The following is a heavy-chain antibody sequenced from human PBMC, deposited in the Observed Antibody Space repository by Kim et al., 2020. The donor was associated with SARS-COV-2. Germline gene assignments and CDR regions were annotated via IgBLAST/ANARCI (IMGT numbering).Heavy chain of an antibody. Sequence: SVKVSCKASGGTFSSYAISWVRQAPGQGLEWMGGIIPIFGTANYAQKFQGRVTITADESTSTAYMELSSLRSEDTAVYYCARDVSPGYSYGYEVYYYGMDVWGQGTTVTVSS. CDR1: GGTFSSYA. V-gene: IGHV1-69*13. CDR2: IIPIFGTA. J-gene: IGHJ6*02. D-gene: IGHD5-18*01. CDR3: ARDVSPGYSYGYEVYYYGMDV.